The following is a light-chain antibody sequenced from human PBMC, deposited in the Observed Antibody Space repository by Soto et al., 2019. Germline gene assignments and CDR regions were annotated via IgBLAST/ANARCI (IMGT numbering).Light chain of an antibody. CDR3: NSYTSRSSSTYV. CDR1: SSDVGGYNY. CDR2: DVS. V-gene: IGLV2-14*01. Sequence: QSALTQPASVSGSPGQSITISCTGTSSDVGGYNYVSWYQQHPDKAPKLMIYDVSNRPSGGSNRFSGSQSGNTASLTISGLQAEDEADYYCNSYTSRSSSTYVFGTGTKLTVL. J-gene: IGLJ1*01.